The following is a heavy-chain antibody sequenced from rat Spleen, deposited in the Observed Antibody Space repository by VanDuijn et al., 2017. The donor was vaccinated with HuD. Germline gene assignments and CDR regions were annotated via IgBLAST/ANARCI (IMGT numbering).Heavy chain of an antibody. CDR3: ARHGYTTDYLNWFAY. Sequence: EVQLVESGGGLVQPGRSLKLSCVASGFTFNNYWMTWIRQSPGKGLEWVASITNVAGRTHYPDSVKGRFTISRDIAKSTLFLQMNSLRSEDTATYYCARHGYTTDYLNWFAYWGQGTLVTVSS. CDR2: ITNVAGRT. D-gene: IGHD1-6*01. CDR1: GFTFNNYW. V-gene: IGHV5-31*01. J-gene: IGHJ3*01.